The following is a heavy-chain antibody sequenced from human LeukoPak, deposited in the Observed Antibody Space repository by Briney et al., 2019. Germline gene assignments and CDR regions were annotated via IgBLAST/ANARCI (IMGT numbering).Heavy chain of an antibody. Sequence: VASVKVSCKASGYTFTGYYMHWVRQAPGQGLEWMGWINPNSGGTNYAQKLQGRVTMTTDTSTSTAYMELRSLRSDDTAVYYCASTERGVVVPAAIPVGNAFDIWGQGTMVTVSS. V-gene: IGHV1-2*02. CDR3: ASTERGVVVPAAIPVGNAFDI. D-gene: IGHD2-2*02. CDR2: INPNSGGT. CDR1: GYTFTGYY. J-gene: IGHJ3*02.